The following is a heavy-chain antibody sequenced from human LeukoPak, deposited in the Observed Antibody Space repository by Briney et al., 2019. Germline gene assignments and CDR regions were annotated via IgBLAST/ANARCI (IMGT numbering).Heavy chain of an antibody. CDR2: IYYSGST. V-gene: IGHV4-39*01. J-gene: IGHJ4*02. D-gene: IGHD3-10*01. CDR1: GGSISSSSYY. Sequence: SETLSLTCTVSGGSISSSSYYWGWIRQPPGKGLEWIGSIYYSGSTYYNPSLKSRVTISVDTSKNQFSLKLSSVTAADTAVYYCARSGPRTMDWGQGSLVIVSS. CDR3: ARSGPRTMD.